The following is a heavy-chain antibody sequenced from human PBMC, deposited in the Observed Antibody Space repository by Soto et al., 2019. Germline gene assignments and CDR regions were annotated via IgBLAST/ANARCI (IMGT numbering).Heavy chain of an antibody. V-gene: IGHV4-34*01. CDR3: ARLSKVGAAAAHDY. CDR2: INHSGST. J-gene: IGHJ4*02. CDR1: GGSFSGYY. D-gene: IGHD6-13*01. Sequence: QVQLQQWGAGLLKPSETLSLTCAVYGGSFSGYYWSWIRQPPGKGLEWIGEINHSGSTNYNPSLKSRVTISVDTSKKQFSLKLSSVTAADTAVYYCARLSKVGAAAAHDYWGQGTLVPVSS.